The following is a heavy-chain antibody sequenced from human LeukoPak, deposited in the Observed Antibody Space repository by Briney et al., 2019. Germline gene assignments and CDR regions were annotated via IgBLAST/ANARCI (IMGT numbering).Heavy chain of an antibody. D-gene: IGHD3-3*01. CDR2: IWYDGSNK. Sequence: PGRSLRLSCAASGFTFSSYGMHWVRQAPGKGLEWVAVIWYDGSNKYYADSVKGRFTISRDNSKNTLYLQMTSLKAEETAVYSWARDPPHYDFWSGYLDRGAFDIWGQGTMVTVSS. J-gene: IGHJ3*02. CDR3: ARDPPHYDFWSGYLDRGAFDI. CDR1: GFTFSSYG. V-gene: IGHV3-33*01.